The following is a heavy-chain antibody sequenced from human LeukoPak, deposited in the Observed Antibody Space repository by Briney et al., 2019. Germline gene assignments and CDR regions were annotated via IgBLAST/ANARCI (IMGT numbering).Heavy chain of an antibody. CDR2: ISIYNGIT. V-gene: IGHV1-18*01. Sequence: GASVNVSCKASGGTFSSYAISWVRQAPGQGLEWMGWISIYNGITNYAQNLQGRVTMTTDTSTSTGYMELRSLRSDDTAMYYCARVVWQQEVPGTGYYMDVWGKGTTVTVSS. CDR1: GGTFSSYA. D-gene: IGHD1-1*01. CDR3: ARVVWQQEVPGTGYYMDV. J-gene: IGHJ6*03.